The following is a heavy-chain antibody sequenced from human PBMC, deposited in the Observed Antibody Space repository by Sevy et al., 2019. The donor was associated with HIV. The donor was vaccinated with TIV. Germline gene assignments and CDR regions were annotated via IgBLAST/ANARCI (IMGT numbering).Heavy chain of an antibody. Sequence: GGSLRLSCAASGFTFSSYAMSWVRQAPGKGLEWVSAISGSGGSTYYADSVKGRFTISRDNSKNTLYLQMNSLSAEDTAVYYCAKVRGEGYDILTGYYRPLDAFDIWGQGTMVTVSS. CDR1: GFTFSSYA. J-gene: IGHJ3*02. D-gene: IGHD3-9*01. CDR2: ISGSGGST. CDR3: AKVRGEGYDILTGYYRPLDAFDI. V-gene: IGHV3-23*01.